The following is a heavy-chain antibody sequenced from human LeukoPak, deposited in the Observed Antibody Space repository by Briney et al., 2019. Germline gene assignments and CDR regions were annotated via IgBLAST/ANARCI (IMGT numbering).Heavy chain of an antibody. D-gene: IGHD4-23*01. CDR2: MNRISGHT. J-gene: IGHJ4*02. CDR1: GYTFTSYD. CDR3: ARSFVGTRKRNDY. V-gene: IGHV1-8*01. Sequence: GASVKVSCKASGYTFTSYDIIWVRQASGQGLEWMGCMNRISGHTGYPHKFQGRVTITRSTSISTAYMELTGLTSEDSAVYYCARSFVGTRKRNDYWGQGTLVTVSS.